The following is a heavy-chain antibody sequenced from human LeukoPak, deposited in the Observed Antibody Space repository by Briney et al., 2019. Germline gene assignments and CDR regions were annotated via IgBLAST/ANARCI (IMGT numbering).Heavy chain of an antibody. J-gene: IGHJ4*02. CDR2: ISVNGGGT. D-gene: IGHD2-2*01. CDR3: AKDVRGTYAPDY. Sequence: GGSLRLSCAASGFTFSNYAMSWVRQTPGKGLEWVSTISVNGGGTYSADSVKGRFTISRDNSKNTLYVQMNSLRAEDTAIYYCAKDVRGTYAPDYWGQGTLVTVSS. CDR1: GFTFSNYA. V-gene: IGHV3-23*01.